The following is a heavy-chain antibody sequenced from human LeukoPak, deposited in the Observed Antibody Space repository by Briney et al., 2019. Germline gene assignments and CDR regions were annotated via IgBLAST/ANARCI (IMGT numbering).Heavy chain of an antibody. CDR3: ASRGYSRTYYYDSSGYYIDY. V-gene: IGHV4-34*01. Sequence: SETLSLTCAVYGGSFSGYYWNWIRQPPGKGLEWIGEINHSGSTNYNPSLKSRVTISVDTSKNQFSLKLSSVTAADTAVYYCASRGYSRTYYYDSSGYYIDYWGQGTLVTVSS. J-gene: IGHJ4*02. CDR2: INHSGST. CDR1: GGSFSGYY. D-gene: IGHD3-22*01.